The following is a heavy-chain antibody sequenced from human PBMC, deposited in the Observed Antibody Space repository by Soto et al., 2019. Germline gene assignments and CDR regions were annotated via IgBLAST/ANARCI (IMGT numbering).Heavy chain of an antibody. D-gene: IGHD6-6*01. CDR3: ASRIETRPY. CDR2: IYYSGNT. CDR1: GGSISSGYYY. Sequence: SETLSLTCSVSGGSISSGYYYWSWIRQPPGKGLEWIGNIYYSGNTYYNPSLKSRLIISIDTSKNQFSLKLSSVTAADTAIYYCASRIETRPYWGPGTLVTVSS. J-gene: IGHJ4*02. V-gene: IGHV4-30-4*01.